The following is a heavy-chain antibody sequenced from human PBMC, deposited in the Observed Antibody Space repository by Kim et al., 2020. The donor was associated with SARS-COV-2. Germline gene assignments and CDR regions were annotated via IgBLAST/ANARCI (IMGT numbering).Heavy chain of an antibody. D-gene: IGHD2-2*01. CDR3: GGRGQGCDNTSCLDY. Sequence: GGSLRLSCVASGFTFSSSAMAWVRQTPGKGLEWVSSISDSGVNTYYADSVKGRITISRDNSKNTLYLQMNSLRAEEMDLYYCGGRGQGCDNTSCLDYWGQGTLVTVSS. J-gene: IGHJ4*02. V-gene: IGHV3-23*01. CDR2: ISDSGVNT. CDR1: GFTFSSSA.